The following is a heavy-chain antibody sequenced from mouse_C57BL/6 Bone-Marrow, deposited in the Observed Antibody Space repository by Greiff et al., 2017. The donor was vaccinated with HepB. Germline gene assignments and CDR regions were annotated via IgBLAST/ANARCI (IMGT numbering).Heavy chain of an antibody. V-gene: IGHV1-82*01. Sequence: VQLVESGPELVKPGASVKISCKASGYAFSSSWMNWVKQRPGKGLEWIGRIYPGDGDTNYNGKFKGKATLTADKSSSTAYMQLSSLTSEDSAVYFCARSLITTVVGRFAYWGQGTLVTVSA. CDR2: IYPGDGDT. CDR1: GYAFSSSW. CDR3: ARSLITTVVGRFAY. D-gene: IGHD1-1*01. J-gene: IGHJ3*01.